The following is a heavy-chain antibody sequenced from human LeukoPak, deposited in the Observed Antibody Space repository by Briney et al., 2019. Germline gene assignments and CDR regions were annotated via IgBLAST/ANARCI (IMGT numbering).Heavy chain of an antibody. J-gene: IGHJ4*02. V-gene: IGHV3-23*01. Sequence: GGSLRLSCAVSGFTFSSHAMTWVRQAPGKGLEWVSGISISGDITYYADSVQGRFIISRDNSKNTVYLQMNSLRVEDTAVYYCANEEVPNDYWGQGTPVTVSS. CDR2: ISISGDIT. CDR3: ANEEVPNDY. CDR1: GFTFSSHA. D-gene: IGHD4/OR15-4a*01.